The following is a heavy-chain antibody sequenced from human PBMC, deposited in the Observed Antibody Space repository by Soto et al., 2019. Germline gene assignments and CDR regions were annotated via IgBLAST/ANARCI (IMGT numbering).Heavy chain of an antibody. CDR3: ARGGVTPYYYGMDV. V-gene: IGHV4-30-2*01. D-gene: IGHD2-21*02. Sequence: PSETLSLTCAVSGGSISSGGYSWSWIRQPPGKGLEWIGYIYHSGSTYYSPSLKSRVTISVDRSKNQFSLKLSSVTAADTAVYYCARGGVTPYYYGMDVWGQGTTVTVSS. J-gene: IGHJ6*02. CDR2: IYHSGST. CDR1: GGSISSGGYS.